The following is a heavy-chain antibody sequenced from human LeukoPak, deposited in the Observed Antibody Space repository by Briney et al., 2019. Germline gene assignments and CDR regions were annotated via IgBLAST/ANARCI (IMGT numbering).Heavy chain of an antibody. CDR2: TIYRSKWSN. CDR3: ARTTYYYDSSGYYRDY. J-gene: IGHJ4*02. D-gene: IGHD3-22*01. Sequence: SQTLSLTCAISGDSVSSNSAAWNWIRESPSRGLEWLGRTIYRSKWSNDYAVSVKSRITINPDTSKNQFSLKLTSVTAADTAVYYCARTTYYYDSSGYYRDYWGQGTLVTVSS. V-gene: IGHV6-1*01. CDR1: GDSVSSNSAA.